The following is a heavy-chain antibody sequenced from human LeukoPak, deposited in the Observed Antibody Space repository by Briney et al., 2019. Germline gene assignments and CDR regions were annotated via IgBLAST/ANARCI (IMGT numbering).Heavy chain of an antibody. J-gene: IGHJ6*02. Sequence: SETLSLTCTVSGGSINSYYWSWIRQPPGKGLEWIGYISYSGSTNYNPSLKSRVTISVDTSKNQFSLKLSSVTAADTAVYYCARALLYGSGSYYVFYGMDVWGQGTTVTVSS. D-gene: IGHD3-10*01. CDR3: ARALLYGSGSYYVFYGMDV. V-gene: IGHV4-59*01. CDR2: ISYSGST. CDR1: GGSINSYY.